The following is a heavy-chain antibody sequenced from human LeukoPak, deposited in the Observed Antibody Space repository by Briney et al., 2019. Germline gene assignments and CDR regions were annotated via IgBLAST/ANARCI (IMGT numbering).Heavy chain of an antibody. D-gene: IGHD3-22*01. CDR1: GGSISSGGYY. Sequence: PSQTLSLTCTVSGGSISSGGYYWSWIRRHPGKGLEWIGYIYYSGSTYYNPSLKSRVTISVDTSKNQFSLKLSSVTAADTAVYYCARAPESMIVVVIDAFDIWGQGTMVTVSS. CDR3: ARAPESMIVVVIDAFDI. V-gene: IGHV4-31*03. J-gene: IGHJ3*02. CDR2: IYYSGST.